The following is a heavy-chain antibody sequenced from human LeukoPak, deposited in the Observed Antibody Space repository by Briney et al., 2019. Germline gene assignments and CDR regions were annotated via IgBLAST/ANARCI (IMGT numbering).Heavy chain of an antibody. V-gene: IGHV1-2*02. D-gene: IGHD2-2*01. CDR1: GYTFTGYY. J-gene: IGHJ6*02. CDR2: INPNSGGT. CDR3: ARDLSQLDYGMDV. Sequence: ASVKVSCKTSGYTFTGYYMHWVRQAPGQGLEWMGWINPNSGGTNYAQKFQGRVTMTRDTSISTAYMELSRLRSDDTAVYYCARDLSQLDYGMDVWGQGTTVTVSS.